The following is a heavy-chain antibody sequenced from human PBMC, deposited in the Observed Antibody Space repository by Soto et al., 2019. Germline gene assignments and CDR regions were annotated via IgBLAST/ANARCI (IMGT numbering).Heavy chain of an antibody. V-gene: IGHV3-9*01. J-gene: IGHJ4*02. CDR3: VKFRYSGGTGNFDY. CDR1: GFTFDGYA. CDR2: LSWDSRGI. Sequence: EVHLVESGGGLVQPGRSLRLSCAASGFTFDGYAMHWVRQAPGNGLEWVSGLSWDSRGIDYADSVKGPFTIYRDNTKNSLYLQMNSLRPEDTAFYYCVKFRYSGGTGNFDYWGQGTLVTVSS. D-gene: IGHD5-12*01.